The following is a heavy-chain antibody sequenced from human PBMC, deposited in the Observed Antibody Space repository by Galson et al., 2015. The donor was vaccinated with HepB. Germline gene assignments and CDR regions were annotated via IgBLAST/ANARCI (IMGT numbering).Heavy chain of an antibody. Sequence: SLRLSCAASGFTFSSYWMSWVRQAPGKGLEWVANIKQDGSEKYYVDSVKGRFTISRDNAKNSLYLQMNSLRAEDTAVYYCARDSSGSYSGWFDPWGQGTLVTVSS. CDR1: GFTFSSYW. J-gene: IGHJ5*02. D-gene: IGHD1-26*01. CDR3: ARDSSGSYSGWFDP. V-gene: IGHV3-7*01. CDR2: IKQDGSEK.